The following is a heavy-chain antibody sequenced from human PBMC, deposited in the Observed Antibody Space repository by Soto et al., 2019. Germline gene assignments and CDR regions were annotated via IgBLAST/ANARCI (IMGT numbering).Heavy chain of an antibody. CDR1: GFTFSSYG. J-gene: IGHJ4*02. CDR2: IWYDGSNK. D-gene: IGHD6-6*01. CDR3: ARGIAARPLFDY. V-gene: IGHV3-33*01. Sequence: LRLSCAASGFTFSSYGMHWVRQAPGKGLEWVAVIWYDGSNKYYADSVKGRFTISRDNSKNTLYLQMNSLRAEDTAVYYCARGIAARPLFDYWGQGTLVTVSS.